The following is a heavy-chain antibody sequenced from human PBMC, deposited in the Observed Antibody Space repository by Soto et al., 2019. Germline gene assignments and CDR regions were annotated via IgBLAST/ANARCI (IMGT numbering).Heavy chain of an antibody. V-gene: IGHV4-39*01. CDR2: IYYSGST. D-gene: IGHD3-9*01. J-gene: IGHJ4*02. CDR3: ARTGPNTISRDY. CDR1: GGSISSSSYY. Sequence: SETLSLTCTVSGGSISSSSYYWGWIRQPPGKGLEWIGSIYYSGSTYYNPSLKSRVTISVDTSKNQFSLKLSSVTAADTAVYYCARTGPNTISRDYWGQGTLVTVSS.